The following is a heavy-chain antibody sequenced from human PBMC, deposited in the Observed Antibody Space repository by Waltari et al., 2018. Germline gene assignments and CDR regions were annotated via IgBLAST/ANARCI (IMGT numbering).Heavy chain of an antibody. CDR1: GGSISSHY. CDR3: ARRTWIQLWLLVTSFDI. CDR2: IYYGGST. J-gene: IGHJ3*02. D-gene: IGHD5-18*01. Sequence: QVQLQESGPGLVKPSETLPLTCTVSGGSISSHYWSWIRQPPGKGLEWIGYIYYGGSTNYNPSFKSRVTISVDTSKNQCSLKLSSVTAADTAVYYCARRTWIQLWLLVTSFDIWGQGTMVTVSS. V-gene: IGHV4-59*11.